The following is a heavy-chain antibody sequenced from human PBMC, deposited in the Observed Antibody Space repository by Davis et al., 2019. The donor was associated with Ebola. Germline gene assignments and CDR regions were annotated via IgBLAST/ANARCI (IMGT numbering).Heavy chain of an antibody. J-gene: IGHJ4*02. CDR3: AMSSGGGNDYFDY. CDR2: IKQDGSEK. V-gene: IGHV3-7*03. Sequence: PGGSLRLSCAASGFTFSSYWMSWVRQAPGKGLEWVANIKQDGSEKYYVDSVKGRFTISRDNAKNSLYLQMNSLRAEDTAVYYCAMSSGGGNDYFDYWGQGTLVTVSS. CDR1: GFTFSSYW. D-gene: IGHD2-15*01.